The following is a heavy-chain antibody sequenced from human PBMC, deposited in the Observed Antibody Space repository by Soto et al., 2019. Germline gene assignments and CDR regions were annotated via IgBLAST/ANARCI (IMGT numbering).Heavy chain of an antibody. D-gene: IGHD3-22*01. CDR3: VRATYLSDSSGYTRCLDY. Sequence: GGSLRLSCAGSGFTLSYHYIDWVRQAPGKGLEWVGRSRDKPQGYSTAYAASVKGRFTTSRDESKNSAYLQMNSLKTEDTAVYYCVRATYLSDSSGYTRCLDYWGQGTLVTVSS. CDR2: SRDKPQGYST. CDR1: GFTLSYHY. J-gene: IGHJ4*02. V-gene: IGHV3-72*01.